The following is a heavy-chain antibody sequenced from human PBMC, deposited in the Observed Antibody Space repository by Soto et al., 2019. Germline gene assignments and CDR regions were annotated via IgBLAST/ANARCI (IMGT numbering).Heavy chain of an antibody. CDR3: ARGRSGSYGYFDY. CDR2: INHSGST. V-gene: IGHV4-34*01. J-gene: IGHJ4*02. D-gene: IGHD1-26*01. CDR1: GGSFSGYY. Sequence: PSETLSLTCAVYGGSFSGYYWSWIRQPPGKGLEWIGEINHSGSTNYSPSLKSRVTISVDTSKNQFSLKLSSVTAADTAVYYCARGRSGSYGYFDYWGQGTLVTVSS.